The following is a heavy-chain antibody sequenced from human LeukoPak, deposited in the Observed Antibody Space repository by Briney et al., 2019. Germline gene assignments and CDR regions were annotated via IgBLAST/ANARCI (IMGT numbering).Heavy chain of an antibody. Sequence: SETLSFTCTVSGGSISSYYWSWIRQPAGKGLEWIGRIYTSGSTNYNPSLKSRVTMSVDTSKNQFSLKLSSVTAADTAVYYCASGLRRIQLRLLDYWGQGTLVTVSS. CDR1: GGSISSYY. CDR2: IYTSGST. CDR3: ASGLRRIQLRLLDY. D-gene: IGHD5-18*01. J-gene: IGHJ4*02. V-gene: IGHV4-4*07.